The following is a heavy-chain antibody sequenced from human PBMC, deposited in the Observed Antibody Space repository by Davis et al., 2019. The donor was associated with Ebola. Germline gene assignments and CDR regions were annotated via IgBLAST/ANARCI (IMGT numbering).Heavy chain of an antibody. D-gene: IGHD3-22*01. V-gene: IGHV4-59*08. J-gene: IGHJ3*02. Sequence: SETLSLTCAVYGGSFSSYYWSWIRQPPGKGLEWIGYIYYSGSTNYNPSLKSRVTISVDTSKNQFSLKLSSVTAADTAVYYCARRGIAYYYDSSGYYSHHAFDIWGQGTMVTVSS. CDR2: IYYSGST. CDR1: GGSFSSYY. CDR3: ARRGIAYYYDSSGYYSHHAFDI.